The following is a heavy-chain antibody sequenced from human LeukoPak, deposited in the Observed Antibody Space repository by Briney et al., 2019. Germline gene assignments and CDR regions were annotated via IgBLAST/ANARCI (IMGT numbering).Heavy chain of an antibody. CDR1: VGFFRGYY. J-gene: IGHJ6*03. CDR2: INHSCNT. Sequence: SETLRFTCDGNVGFFRGYYWSWIPQSPGKGLYWIGEINHSCNTNSNPSLKSRVTMSVDTSKKQFSVKLSSVTAADTAFYYCARRVVVPAAMVRDFYYYMDVWGKGTMVAVS. D-gene: IGHD2-2*01. CDR3: ARRVVVPAAMVRDFYYYMDV. V-gene: IGHV4-34*01.